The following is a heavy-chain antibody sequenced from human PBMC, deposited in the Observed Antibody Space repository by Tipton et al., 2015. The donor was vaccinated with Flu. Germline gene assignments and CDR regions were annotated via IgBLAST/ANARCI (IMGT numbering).Heavy chain of an antibody. CDR1: GASISNYF. J-gene: IGHJ5*02. Sequence: TLSLTCTVSGASISNYFWSWIRQSPGKGLEWIGHIFHSGKTNYNLSLKNRVTMSVDTSKNQFSLTVTSVTAADTAVYYCARVDDNGWLDPWGQGTLVTVSS. D-gene: IGHD2-8*01. CDR2: IFHSGKT. CDR3: ARVDDNGWLDP. V-gene: IGHV4-59*01.